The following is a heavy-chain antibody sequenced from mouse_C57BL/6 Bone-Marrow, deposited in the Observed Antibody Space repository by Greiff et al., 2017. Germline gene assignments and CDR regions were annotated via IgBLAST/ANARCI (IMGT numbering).Heavy chain of an antibody. CDR3: ARDDYGSSYAMDD. Sequence: QVQLMESGPELVKPGASVKISCTASGYAFSSSWMNWVKQRPGKGLEWIGRIYPGDGDTNYHGKFKGKATLTADKTSSTAYMQLSSLTSEDSAFYFCARDDYGSSYAMDDWGQGTSVTVSS. J-gene: IGHJ4*01. V-gene: IGHV1-82*01. CDR1: GYAFSSSW. CDR2: IYPGDGDT. D-gene: IGHD1-1*01.